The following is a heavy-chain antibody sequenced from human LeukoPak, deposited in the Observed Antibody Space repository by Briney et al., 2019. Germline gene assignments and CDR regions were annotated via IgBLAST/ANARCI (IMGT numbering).Heavy chain of an antibody. D-gene: IGHD3-16*02. Sequence: TSETLSLTCAVYGGSSSGYYWSWIRQPPGKGLEWIGEINHSGSTNYNPSLKSRVTISVDTSKNQFSLKLSSVTAADTAVYYCARHMDRVITFGGVIDRFDYWGQGTLVTVSS. CDR3: ARHMDRVITFGGVIDRFDY. J-gene: IGHJ4*02. CDR1: GGSSSGYY. CDR2: INHSGST. V-gene: IGHV4-34*01.